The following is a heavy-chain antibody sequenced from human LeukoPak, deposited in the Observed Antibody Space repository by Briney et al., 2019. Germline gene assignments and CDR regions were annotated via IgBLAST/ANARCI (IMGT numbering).Heavy chain of an antibody. V-gene: IGHV3-7*01. CDR2: IRQDGSKI. CDR3: ARNLPAADY. D-gene: IGHD2-2*01. J-gene: IGHJ4*02. Sequence: GGSLRLSCAASGFTFSTYWMSWVRQAPGKGLEWVANIRQDGSKIYYVDSVKGRFTISRDNAKSSLYLQMNSLRAEDTAVYYCARNLPAADYWGQGTLVTVSS. CDR1: GFTFSTYW.